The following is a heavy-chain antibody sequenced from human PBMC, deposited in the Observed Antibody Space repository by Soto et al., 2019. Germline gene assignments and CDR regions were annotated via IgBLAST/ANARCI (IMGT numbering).Heavy chain of an antibody. CDR3: ARDPGTTGDYFNY. Sequence: GGSLRLSCAASGFTFSSYAISWVRQAPGKGLEWVSAISGSGGSTYYADSVKGRFTISRDNSKNTLYLQMNSLRAEDTAVYYCARDPGTTGDYFNYWGQGTLVTVSS. CDR1: GFTFSSYA. D-gene: IGHD1-7*01. V-gene: IGHV3-23*01. CDR2: ISGSGGST. J-gene: IGHJ4*02.